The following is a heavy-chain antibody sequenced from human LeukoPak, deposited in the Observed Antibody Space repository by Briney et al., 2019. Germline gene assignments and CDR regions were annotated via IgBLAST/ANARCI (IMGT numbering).Heavy chain of an antibody. Sequence: ASVKVSCKASGYTFTGYYMHWVRQAAGQGLEWMGWINPNSGGTNYAQKFQGRVTMTRDTSISTAYMELSRLRSDDTAVYYCATGYRGYSYGFGLDYWGQGTLVTVPS. J-gene: IGHJ4*02. D-gene: IGHD5-18*01. CDR2: INPNSGGT. V-gene: IGHV1-2*02. CDR1: GYTFTGYY. CDR3: ATGYRGYSYGFGLDY.